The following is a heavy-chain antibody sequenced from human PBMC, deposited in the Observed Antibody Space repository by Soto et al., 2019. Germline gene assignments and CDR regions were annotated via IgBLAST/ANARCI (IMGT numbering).Heavy chain of an antibody. CDR1: GGSFSGYY. V-gene: IGHV4-34*01. J-gene: IGHJ4*02. D-gene: IGHD1-26*01. Sequence: SETLSLTCAVYGGSFSGYYWSWIRQPPGKGLEWIGEINHSGSTNYNPSLKSRVTISVDTSKNQFSLKLSSVTAADTAVYYCARVHRLVGATTPIVDYWGQGTLVTVSS. CDR2: INHSGST. CDR3: ARVHRLVGATTPIVDY.